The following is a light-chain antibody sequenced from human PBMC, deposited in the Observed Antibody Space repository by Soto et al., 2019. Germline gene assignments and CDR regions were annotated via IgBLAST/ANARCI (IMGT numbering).Light chain of an antibody. CDR1: SSDIGGYNY. CDR2: DVS. J-gene: IGLJ1*01. Sequence: QSALIQPPSVSGSPGQSVTISCTGASSDIGGYNYVSWYQQHPGKAPKLMIYDVSNRPSGVSNRFSGSKSGNTASLTISGLQAEDEADFYCTSYTSNSTLVFGTGTKVTVL. CDR3: TSYTSNSTLV. V-gene: IGLV2-14*01.